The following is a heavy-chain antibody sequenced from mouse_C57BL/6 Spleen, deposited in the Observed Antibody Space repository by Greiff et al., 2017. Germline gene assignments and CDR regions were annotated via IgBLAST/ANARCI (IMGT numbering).Heavy chain of an antibody. V-gene: IGHV5-17*01. Sequence: EVQGVESGGGLVKPGGSLKLSCAASGFTFSDHGMHWVRQAPEKGLEWVAYISSGSSTIYYADTVKGRFTISRDNTKNTLFLQMTSLRSEDTAMYYCAIPYYGNYVDYWGQGTTLTVSS. D-gene: IGHD2-10*01. J-gene: IGHJ2*01. CDR2: ISSGSSTI. CDR1: GFTFSDHG. CDR3: AIPYYGNYVDY.